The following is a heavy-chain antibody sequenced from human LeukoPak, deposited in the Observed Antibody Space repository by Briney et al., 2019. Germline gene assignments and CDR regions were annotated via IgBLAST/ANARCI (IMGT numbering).Heavy chain of an antibody. J-gene: IGHJ4*02. V-gene: IGHV1-58*02. CDR2: IVVGSGNT. CDR1: GFTFTSSA. D-gene: IGHD3-22*01. CDR3: AAGLAAMIGVV. Sequence: TSVKDSCKPSGFTFTSSARQRVRPARGQRLEWIGWIVVGSGNTNYAQKFQERVTITRDMTTSTAYMQLSSLRSEDTAVYSGAAGLAAMIGVVWGQGTLVTVSS.